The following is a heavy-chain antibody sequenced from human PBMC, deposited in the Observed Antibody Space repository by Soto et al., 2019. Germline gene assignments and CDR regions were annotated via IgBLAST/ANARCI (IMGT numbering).Heavy chain of an antibody. CDR2: IYYSGST. V-gene: IGHV4-59*01. CDR3: ARVVAARQNYGMDV. CDR1: VGSISSYY. Sequence: SETLSLTCTVSVGSISSYYWSWIRQPPGKGLEWIGYIYYSGSTNYNPSLKSRVTISVDTSKNQFSLKLSSVTAADTAVYYCARVVAARQNYGMDVWGQGTTVTVSS. D-gene: IGHD6-6*01. J-gene: IGHJ6*02.